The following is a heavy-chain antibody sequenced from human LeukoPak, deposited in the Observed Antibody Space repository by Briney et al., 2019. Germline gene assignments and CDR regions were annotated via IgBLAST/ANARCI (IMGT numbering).Heavy chain of an antibody. J-gene: IGHJ3*02. Sequence: ASVKVSCKASGYTFTRYSISWVRQAPGQGLEWMGWMNPNSGNTGYAQKFQGRVTMTRNTSISTAYMELSSLRSEDTAVYYCARGPITMIVREAFDIWGQGTMVTVSS. CDR3: ARGPITMIVREAFDI. CDR1: GYTFTRYS. CDR2: MNPNSGNT. D-gene: IGHD3-22*01. V-gene: IGHV1-8*01.